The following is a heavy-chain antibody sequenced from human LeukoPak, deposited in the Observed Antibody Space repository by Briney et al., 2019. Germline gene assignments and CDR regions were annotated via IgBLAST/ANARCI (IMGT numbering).Heavy chain of an antibody. CDR3: ARPICSGGSCPQSQEYYFDY. CDR1: GYSFTSYW. J-gene: IGHJ4*02. V-gene: IGHV5-51*01. D-gene: IGHD2-15*01. Sequence: GESLKISCKGSGYSFTSYWIGRVRQMPGKGLEWMGIIYPGDSDTRYSPSFQGQVTISADKSISTAYLQWSSLKASDTAMYYCARPICSGGSCPQSQEYYFDYWGQGTLVTVSS. CDR2: IYPGDSDT.